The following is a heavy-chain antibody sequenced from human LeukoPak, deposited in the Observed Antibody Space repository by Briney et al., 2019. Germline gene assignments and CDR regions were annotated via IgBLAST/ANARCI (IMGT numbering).Heavy chain of an antibody. CDR3: ARVYSSGWPYFDY. CDR1: GFTFSSYW. Sequence: GGSLRLSCAASGFTFSSYWMSWVRQAPGKGREWVANIKQDVSEKYYVDSVKGRFTISRDNAKNSLYLQMNSLRAEDTAVYYCARVYSSGWPYFDYWGQGTLVTVSS. D-gene: IGHD6-19*01. J-gene: IGHJ4*02. V-gene: IGHV3-7*01. CDR2: IKQDVSEK.